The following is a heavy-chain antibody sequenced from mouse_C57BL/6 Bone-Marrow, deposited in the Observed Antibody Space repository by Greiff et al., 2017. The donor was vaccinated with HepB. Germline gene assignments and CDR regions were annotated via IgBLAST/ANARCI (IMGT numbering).Heavy chain of an antibody. V-gene: IGHV6-3*01. J-gene: IGHJ3*01. D-gene: IGHD6-1*01. Sequence: EVKVEESGGGLVQPGGSMKLSCVASGFTFSNYWMNWVRQSPEKGLEWVAQIRLKSDNYATHYAESVKGRFTTSRDDSKSSVYLQMNNLRAEDTGIYYCAGQPGAYWGQGTLVTVSA. CDR2: IRLKSDNYAT. CDR1: GFTFSNYW. CDR3: AGQPGAY.